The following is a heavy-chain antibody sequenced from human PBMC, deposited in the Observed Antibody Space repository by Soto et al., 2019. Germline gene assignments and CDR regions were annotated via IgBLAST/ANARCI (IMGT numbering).Heavy chain of an antibody. D-gene: IGHD5-12*01. CDR3: APGGYGGYDLSPAPLYKKERKYSYYRDV. V-gene: IGHV4-59*08. Sequence: SETLSLTCTVSGGSISSYYWSWIRQPPGKGLEWIGYIYYSGSTNYNPSLKSRVTISVDTSKNQFSLKLSSVTAADTAVYYCAPGGYGGYDLSPAPLYKKERKYSYYRDVGGKGTRVTVPS. CDR1: GGSISSYY. J-gene: IGHJ6*03. CDR2: IYYSGST.